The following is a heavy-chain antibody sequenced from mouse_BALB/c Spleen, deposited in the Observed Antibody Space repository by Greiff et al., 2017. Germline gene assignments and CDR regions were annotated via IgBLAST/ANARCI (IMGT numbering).Heavy chain of an antibody. J-gene: IGHJ4*01. CDR1: GYSFTSYD. CDR3: TRSDYYDGYYYAMDY. D-gene: IGHD2-3*01. CDR2: IDPFNGGT. V-gene: IGHV1S135*01. Sequence: VQLQQSGPELMKPGASVKISCKASGYSFTSYDMHWVKQSHGKSREWIGYIDPFNGGTSYNQKFKGKATLTVDKSSSTAYMHLSSLTSEDSAVYYCTRSDYYDGYYYAMDYWGQGTSVTVSS.